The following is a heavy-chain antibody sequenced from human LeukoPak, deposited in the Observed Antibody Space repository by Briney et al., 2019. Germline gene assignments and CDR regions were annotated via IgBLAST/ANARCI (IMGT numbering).Heavy chain of an antibody. CDR2: IIPIFGTA. CDR3: AREGADFWSGYYFDY. Sequence: SVKVSCKASGGTFSSYAISWVRQAPGQGLEWMGGIIPIFGTANYAQKFQGRVTITTDESTSTAYLEQSSLRSEDTAVYYCAREGADFWSGYYFDYWGQGTLVTVSS. J-gene: IGHJ4*02. D-gene: IGHD3-3*01. CDR1: GGTFSSYA. V-gene: IGHV1-69*05.